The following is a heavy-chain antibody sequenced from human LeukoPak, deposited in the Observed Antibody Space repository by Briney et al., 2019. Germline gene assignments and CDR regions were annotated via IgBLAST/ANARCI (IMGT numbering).Heavy chain of an antibody. J-gene: IGHJ4*02. V-gene: IGHV4-31*02. D-gene: IGHD3-22*01. CDR2: IYYSGST. CDR3: ANLVVTKGNHYFDY. Sequence: TLXLXXXXXGGSISSGGYYWSWVRQHPGKGLEWIGYIYYSGSTYYNPSLKRRVTISVDTSKNQFSLKLSSVTAADTAVYYCANLVVTKGNHYFDYWGQGTLVTVSS. CDR1: GGSISSGGYY.